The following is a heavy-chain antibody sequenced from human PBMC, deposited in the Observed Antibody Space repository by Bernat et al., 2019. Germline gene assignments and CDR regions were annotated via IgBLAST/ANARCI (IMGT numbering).Heavy chain of an antibody. D-gene: IGHD3-10*01. V-gene: IGHV3-48*02. CDR1: GFTFSSYS. CDR3: ARHPRVSLWCGELGLDY. J-gene: IGHJ4*02. Sequence: EVQLVESGGGLVQPGGSLRLSCAASGFTFSSYSMNWVRQAPGKGLEWVSYISSSSSTIYYADSVKGRFTISRDNAKNSLYLQMNSLRDEDTAVYYCARHPRVSLWCGELGLDYWGQGTLVTVSS. CDR2: ISSSSSTI.